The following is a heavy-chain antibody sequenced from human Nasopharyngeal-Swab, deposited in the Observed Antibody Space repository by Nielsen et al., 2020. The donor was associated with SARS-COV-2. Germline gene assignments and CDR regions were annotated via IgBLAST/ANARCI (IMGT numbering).Heavy chain of an antibody. CDR1: GLTFSNNP. CDR3: ARESSGYDYIAPPYFDY. CDR2: IRSDTTTI. J-gene: IGHJ4*02. Sequence: GESLKISCADSGLTFSNNPVNWVRRAPGTGLEWVSHIRSDTTTIRYADSVNGRFTTSRDNSKNTLYLQMNSLRAEDTAVYYCARESSGYDYIAPPYFDYWGQGTLVTVSS. D-gene: IGHD5-12*01. V-gene: IGHV3-48*01.